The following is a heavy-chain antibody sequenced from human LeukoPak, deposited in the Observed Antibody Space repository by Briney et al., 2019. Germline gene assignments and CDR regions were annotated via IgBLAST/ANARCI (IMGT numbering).Heavy chain of an antibody. Sequence: PSETLSLTCTVSGGSISTYYGNWIRQPPGKGLEWLGYVSYSGSTNYNPSLKSRVTISADTSKNRFSLKLSSVTAADTAVYYCAREHSANSRFDPWGQGTLVTVSS. D-gene: IGHD4/OR15-4a*01. V-gene: IGHV4-59*01. CDR3: AREHSANSRFDP. CDR2: VSYSGST. CDR1: GGSISTYY. J-gene: IGHJ5*02.